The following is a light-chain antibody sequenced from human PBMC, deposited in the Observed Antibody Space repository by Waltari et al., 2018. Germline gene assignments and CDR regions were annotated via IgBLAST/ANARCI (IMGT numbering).Light chain of an antibody. J-gene: IGKJ2*01. CDR2: DAS. Sequence: DIQMTQSPSTLSASVGARVTITCRASQSITSWLAWYQQKPGKAPKLLIYDASSLESGVPSRFSGSGSGTEFTLTISSLQPDDFATYYCQQYHSYSSYTFGQGTKLEIK. CDR1: QSITSW. V-gene: IGKV1-5*01. CDR3: QQYHSYSSYT.